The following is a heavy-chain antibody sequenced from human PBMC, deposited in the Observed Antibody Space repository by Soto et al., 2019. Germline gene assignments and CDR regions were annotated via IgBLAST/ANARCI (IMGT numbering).Heavy chain of an antibody. Sequence: EVQLVESGGGLVQPGGSLRLSCAASGFTFSSYWMSWVRQAPGKGLEWVAHTRQDGGQEYYVDSVKVRFTISRDNAKNSLYLQMNSLRVEDTAVYYCARYPNPTVAGLPFDLWGQGTLVTVSS. CDR3: ARYPNPTVAGLPFDL. D-gene: IGHD6-19*01. CDR1: GFTFSSYW. V-gene: IGHV3-7*03. J-gene: IGHJ4*02. CDR2: TRQDGGQE.